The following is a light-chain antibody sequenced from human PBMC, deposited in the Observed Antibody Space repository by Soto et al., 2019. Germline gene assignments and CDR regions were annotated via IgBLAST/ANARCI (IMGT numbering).Light chain of an antibody. CDR3: QTWSTGIQV. CDR2: LNSDGSH. Sequence: QSVLTQSPSASASLGASVKLTCTLSSGHSSYAIAWHQQQPEKGPRYLMKLNSDGSHSKGDGIPDRFSGSSSGTERYLTISSLQSEDEDDYYCQTWSTGIQVFGGGTKLTVL. J-gene: IGLJ3*02. CDR1: SGHSSYA. V-gene: IGLV4-69*01.